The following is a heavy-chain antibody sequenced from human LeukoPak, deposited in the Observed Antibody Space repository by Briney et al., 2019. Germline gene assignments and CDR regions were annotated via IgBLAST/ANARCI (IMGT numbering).Heavy chain of an antibody. D-gene: IGHD3-3*01. J-gene: IGHJ4*02. CDR1: GFTCSDYA. Sequence: GGSLRLSCAASGFTCSDYALGWVRQAPGRGLEWVATLSGSGAGTYYSDSVQGRFTISRDNSKRTLLLQMNSLRAEDTAFYYCAKAELGVDTFFDYWGQGTLVTVSS. V-gene: IGHV3-23*01. CDR3: AKAELGVDTFFDY. CDR2: LSGSGAGT.